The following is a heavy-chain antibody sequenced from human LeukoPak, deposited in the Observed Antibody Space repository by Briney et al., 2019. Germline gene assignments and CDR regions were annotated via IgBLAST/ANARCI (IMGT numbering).Heavy chain of an antibody. D-gene: IGHD5-12*01. V-gene: IGHV4-39*07. CDR3: ARDTVDNDAFDI. CDR2: ISHSGST. J-gene: IGHJ3*02. Sequence: SETLSLTCTVSGDAITSDKYYWGWIRQPPGKGLEWIGEISHSGSTNYNPSLKSRVTISVDTSKNQFSLKLSSVTAADTAVYYCARDTVDNDAFDIWGQGTMVTVSS. CDR1: GDAITSDKYY.